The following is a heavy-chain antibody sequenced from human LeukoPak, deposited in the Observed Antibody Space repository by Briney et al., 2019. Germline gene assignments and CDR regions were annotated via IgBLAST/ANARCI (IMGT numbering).Heavy chain of an antibody. CDR1: GYTLTELS. D-gene: IGHD1-1*01. Sequence: ASVKVSCKVSGYTLTELSMHWVRQAPGKGLEWMGGFDPEDGETIYAQKFQGRVTMTEDTSTDTAYTELNRLRSEDTAVYYCATGLEPYDDAFDIWGQGTMVTVSS. J-gene: IGHJ3*02. CDR2: FDPEDGET. V-gene: IGHV1-24*01. CDR3: ATGLEPYDDAFDI.